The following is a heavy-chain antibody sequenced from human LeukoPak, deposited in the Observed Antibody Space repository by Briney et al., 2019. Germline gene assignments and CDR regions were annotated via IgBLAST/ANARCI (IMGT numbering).Heavy chain of an antibody. CDR2: ISYDGSNK. D-gene: IGHD6-13*01. CDR1: GFTFSSYA. J-gene: IGHJ4*02. V-gene: IGHV3-30*04. CDR3: ARELLAAAGYYFDY. Sequence: GGSLRLSCAASGFTFSSYAMHWVRQAPGEGLEWVAVISYDGSNKYYADSVKGRFTISRDNSKNTLYLQMNSLRAEDTAVYYCARELLAAAGYYFDYWGQGTLVTVSS.